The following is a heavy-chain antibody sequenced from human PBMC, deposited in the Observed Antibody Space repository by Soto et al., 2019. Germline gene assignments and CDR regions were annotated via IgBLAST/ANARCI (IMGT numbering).Heavy chain of an antibody. CDR3: ARGTNVDSAYGWFDS. Sequence: GGSLRLSCTASGFTFSDYWMSWVRQAPGKGLEWVAIIKQDEGDKYYVDSVKGRFTISRDNAENSLYLQMNSLRAEDTAVYYCARGTNVDSAYGWFDSWGQGTLVTVSS. CDR1: GFTFSDYW. V-gene: IGHV3-7*01. CDR2: IKQDEGDK. J-gene: IGHJ5*01. D-gene: IGHD3-16*01.